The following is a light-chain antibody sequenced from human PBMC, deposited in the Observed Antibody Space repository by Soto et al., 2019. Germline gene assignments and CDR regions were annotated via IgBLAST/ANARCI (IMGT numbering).Light chain of an antibody. CDR2: EGS. V-gene: IGLV2-23*01. J-gene: IGLJ2*01. CDR1: SSDVGSYNL. CDR3: RSYAGSSTLVV. Sequence: QSALTQPASVSGSPGQSITISCTGTSSDVGSYNLVSWYQQHPGKAPKLIIYEGSKRSSGVSNRFSGSKSGNTASLTISGLHADDEADYYWRSYAGSSTLVVFGGGTKLTVL.